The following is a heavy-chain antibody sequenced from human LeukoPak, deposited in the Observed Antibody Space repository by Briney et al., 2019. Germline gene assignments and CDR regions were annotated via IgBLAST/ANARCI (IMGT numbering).Heavy chain of an antibody. CDR2: ISYDGSNK. Sequence: GGSLRLSCAASGFTFSSYGMHWVRQAPGKGLEWVAVISYDGSNKYYADSVKGRFTISRDNSKNTLYLQMNSLGAEDTAVYYCAKDSVQWLRGRGGNCFDYWGQGTLVTVSS. J-gene: IGHJ4*02. CDR3: AKDSVQWLRGRGGNCFDY. D-gene: IGHD6-19*01. CDR1: GFTFSSYG. V-gene: IGHV3-30*18.